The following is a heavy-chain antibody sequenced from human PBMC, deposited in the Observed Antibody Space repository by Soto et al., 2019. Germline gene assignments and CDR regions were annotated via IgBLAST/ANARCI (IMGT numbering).Heavy chain of an antibody. Sequence: GASVKRACNASGYTFTRYPIHWVRQAPGQRPEWMGWISAGNGDTEYSQSFQGRVTITRDTSAKTAYMELTNLRSDDTAVYYCAKEQSSLFRSGYAMDVGAKGAPLPVS. J-gene: IGHJ6*03. V-gene: IGHV1-3*01. CDR1: GYTFTRYP. D-gene: IGHD3-3*01. CDR2: ISAGNGDT. CDR3: AKEQSSLFRSGYAMDV.